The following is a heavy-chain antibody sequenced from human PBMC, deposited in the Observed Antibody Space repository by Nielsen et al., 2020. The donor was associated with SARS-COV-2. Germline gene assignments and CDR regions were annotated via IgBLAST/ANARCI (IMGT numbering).Heavy chain of an antibody. CDR3: ARSSDYYDSSGFQGYFDL. CDR2: IYYSGST. Sequence: WIRQPPGKGLEWIGYIYYSGSTYYNPSLKSRVTISVDTSKNQFSLKLSSVTAADTAVYYCARSSDYYDSSGFQGYFDLWGRGTLVTVSS. V-gene: IGHV4-31*02. D-gene: IGHD3-22*01. J-gene: IGHJ2*01.